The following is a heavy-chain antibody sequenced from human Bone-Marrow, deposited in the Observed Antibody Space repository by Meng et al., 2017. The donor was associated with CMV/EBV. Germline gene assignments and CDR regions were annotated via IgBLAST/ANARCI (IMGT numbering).Heavy chain of an antibody. V-gene: IGHV4-59*01. CDR1: GGSISSYY. D-gene: IGHD4-11*01. CDR2: IYYSGST. Sequence: GSLRLSCTVSGGSISSYYWSWIRQPPGKGLEWFGYIYYSGSTNYYPSLKSRVTISVDTSKNQFSLKLSSVTAADTAVYYCARHFIYSNYYFDYWGQGTLVTVSS. J-gene: IGHJ4*02. CDR3: ARHFIYSNYYFDY.